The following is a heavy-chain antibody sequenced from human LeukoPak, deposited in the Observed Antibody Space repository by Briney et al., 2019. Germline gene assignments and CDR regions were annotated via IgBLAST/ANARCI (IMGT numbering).Heavy chain of an antibody. V-gene: IGHV1-2*02. D-gene: IGHD2/OR15-2a*01. CDR1: GYTFTGYY. Sequence: GASVKVSFKASGYTFTGYYMHWVRQAPGQGLEWMGWINPNSGGTNYAQKFQGRVTMTRDTSISTAYMELSRLRSDDTAVYYCARVHNMEDAFDIWGQGTMVTVSS. CDR2: INPNSGGT. J-gene: IGHJ3*02. CDR3: ARVHNMEDAFDI.